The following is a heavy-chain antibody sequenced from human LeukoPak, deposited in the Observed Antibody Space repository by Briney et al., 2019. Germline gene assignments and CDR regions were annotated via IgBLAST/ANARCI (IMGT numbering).Heavy chain of an antibody. CDR3: AGVVEVPAATGLWFDP. Sequence: SETLSLTCSVSSGSITTYYWNWIRQPPGKGLEWIGYIYYSGSTNYNPSLKSRVTISEDTSKNQFSLKLSSVTAADTAVYYCAGVVEVPAATGLWFDPWGQGTLVTVSS. CDR1: SGSITTYY. D-gene: IGHD2-2*01. J-gene: IGHJ5*02. CDR2: IYYSGST. V-gene: IGHV4-59*01.